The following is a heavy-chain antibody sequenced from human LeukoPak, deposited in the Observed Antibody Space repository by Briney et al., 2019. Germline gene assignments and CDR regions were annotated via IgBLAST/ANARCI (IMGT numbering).Heavy chain of an antibody. CDR1: GGSFSGYY. D-gene: IGHD3-22*01. Sequence: PETLSLTCAVYGGSFSGYYWSWIRQPPGKGLEWIGEINHSGSTNYNPSLKSRVTISVDTSKNQFSLKLSSVTAADTAVYYCARSRTYYYDSSGYPERLDYWGQGTLVTVSS. V-gene: IGHV4-34*01. CDR2: INHSGST. J-gene: IGHJ4*02. CDR3: ARSRTYYYDSSGYPERLDY.